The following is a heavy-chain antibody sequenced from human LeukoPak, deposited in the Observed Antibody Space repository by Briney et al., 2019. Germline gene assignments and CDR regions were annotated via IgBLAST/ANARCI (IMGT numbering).Heavy chain of an antibody. D-gene: IGHD3-3*01. CDR1: GYTFTSYY. V-gene: IGHV1-46*01. J-gene: IGHJ6*02. Sequence: ASVKVSCKASGYTFTSYYMYWVRQAPGQGLEWMGIINPSGGSTSYSQKFQGRVTMTRDTSTSTVYMELSSLRSEDTAVYYCVREPILRFLEWPPPAPYYYYYGMDVWGQGTTVTVSS. CDR2: INPSGGST. CDR3: VREPILRFLEWPPPAPYYYYYGMDV.